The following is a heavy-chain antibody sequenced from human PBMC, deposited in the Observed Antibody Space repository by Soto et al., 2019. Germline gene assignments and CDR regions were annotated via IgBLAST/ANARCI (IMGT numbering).Heavy chain of an antibody. Sequence: PGGSLRLSCAASGFTFSDHYMSWIRQAPGKGLEWIGYSSNSGPFTRYADSVKGRFSISRDNAKNSLYLQINSLRGDDTAIYYCVRSGDNYNLLDYWGQGTPVTVSS. V-gene: IGHV3-11*06. CDR3: VRSGDNYNLLDY. D-gene: IGHD1-1*01. CDR1: GFTFSDHY. CDR2: SSNSGPFT. J-gene: IGHJ4*02.